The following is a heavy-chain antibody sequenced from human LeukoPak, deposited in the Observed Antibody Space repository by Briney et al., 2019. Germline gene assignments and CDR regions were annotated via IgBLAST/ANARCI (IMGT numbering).Heavy chain of an antibody. CDR2: INHSGST. CDR3: ARGVSYYYDSSGYYSVVPHYYFDY. D-gene: IGHD3-22*01. V-gene: IGHV4-34*01. Sequence: SETLSLTCAVYGGSFSGYYWSWIRQPPGKGLEWIGEINHSGSTNYNPSLTSRVTISVDTSKNQFSLKLSSVTAADTAVYYCARGVSYYYDSSGYYSVVPHYYFDYWGQGTLVTVSS. CDR1: GGSFSGYY. J-gene: IGHJ4*02.